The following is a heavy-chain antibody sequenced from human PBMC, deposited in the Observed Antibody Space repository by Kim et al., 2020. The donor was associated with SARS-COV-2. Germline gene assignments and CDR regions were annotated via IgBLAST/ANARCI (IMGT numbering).Heavy chain of an antibody. J-gene: IGHJ3*02. CDR3: ARDGDLYSSGKDAFDI. CDR2: MKQDGNQK. V-gene: IGHV3-7*01. CDR1: GFTFSSYW. D-gene: IGHD6-19*01. Sequence: WGSLRLSCAASGFTFSSYWMTWVRQAPGKGLEWVANMKQDGNQKYYVDSVKGRFTISRDNAKNSLYLQMNSLRAEDTAVYYCARDGDLYSSGKDAFDIWG.